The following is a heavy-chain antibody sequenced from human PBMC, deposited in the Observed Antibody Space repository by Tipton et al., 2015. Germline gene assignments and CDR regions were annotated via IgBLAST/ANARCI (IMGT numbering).Heavy chain of an antibody. D-gene: IGHD3-3*01. V-gene: IGHV4-59*01. CDR2: MYYSGST. CDR3: ARDGFAIFGMGVDP. CDR1: GESFSAFY. J-gene: IGHJ5*02. Sequence: TLSLTCGVYGESFSAFYWSWIRQPPGEGLEWIGSMYYSGSTNYNPSLKSRATISVDTSKNHFSLRLNSVTAADTAVYYCARDGFAIFGMGVDPWGQGTLVTVSS.